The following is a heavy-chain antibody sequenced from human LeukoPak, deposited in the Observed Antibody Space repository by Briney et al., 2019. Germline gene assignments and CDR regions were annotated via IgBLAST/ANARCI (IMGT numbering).Heavy chain of an antibody. CDR3: AKQFVDI. CDR1: GFAFSNYA. Sequence: SGGSLRLSCAASGFAFSNYAMNWVRQAPGKGLEWVSSLSESGDVTSYADSVKGRFTISRDNSRNILHLQMSSLRAEGTAIYYCAKQFVDIWGQGTLVIVSS. V-gene: IGHV3-23*01. J-gene: IGHJ5*02. CDR2: LSESGDVT. D-gene: IGHD5-24*01.